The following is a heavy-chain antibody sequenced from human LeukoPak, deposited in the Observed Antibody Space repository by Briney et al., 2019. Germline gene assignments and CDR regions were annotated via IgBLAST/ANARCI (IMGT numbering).Heavy chain of an antibody. CDR2: ISGSGGST. V-gene: IGHV3-23*01. J-gene: IGHJ4*02. CDR3: AKKSGSYYYPDPADY. CDR1: GFTISSYA. D-gene: IGHD3-22*01. Sequence: GGSLRLSCAASGFTISSYAMSWVRQSPGKGLEWVSAISGSGGSTYDADSVKGRFTISRDNSKNTLYLQMNSLRAEDTAVYYCAKKSGSYYYPDPADYWGQGTLVTVSS.